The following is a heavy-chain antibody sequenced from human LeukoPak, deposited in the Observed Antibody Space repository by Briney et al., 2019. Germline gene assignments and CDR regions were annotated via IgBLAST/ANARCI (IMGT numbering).Heavy chain of an antibody. V-gene: IGHV3-7*01. Sequence: GGSLRLSCAASGFTFRSHCMSWVRQAPGKGLEWVANIKQDGSEKYYVDSVKGRFTISRDNAKNSLYLQMNSLRAEDTAVYYCARDAYYYDSSGYYFDAFDIWGQGTMVTVSS. D-gene: IGHD3-22*01. CDR2: IKQDGSEK. CDR3: ARDAYYYDSSGYYFDAFDI. CDR1: GFTFRSHC. J-gene: IGHJ3*02.